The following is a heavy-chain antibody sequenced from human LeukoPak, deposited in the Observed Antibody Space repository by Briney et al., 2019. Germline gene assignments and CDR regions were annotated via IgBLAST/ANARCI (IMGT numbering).Heavy chain of an antibody. V-gene: IGHV4-59*01. CDR2: IYYGGGT. D-gene: IGHD1/OR15-1a*01. J-gene: IGHJ5*02. CDR1: GGSISSYY. CDR3: AREEQLAFRGFDP. Sequence: SETLSLTCTVSGGSISSYYWSWIRQPPGKGLEWIGYIYYGGGTNYNPSLKSRLTISVDTSKNQFSLKLSSVTAADTAVYYCAREEQLAFRGFDPWGQGTLVTVSS.